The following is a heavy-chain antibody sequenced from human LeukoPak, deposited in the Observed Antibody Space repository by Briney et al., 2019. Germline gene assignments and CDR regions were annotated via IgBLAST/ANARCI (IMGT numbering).Heavy chain of an antibody. CDR1: GYTFNKYA. V-gene: IGHV7-4-1*02. CDR2: IHTNTGNP. D-gene: IGHD6-13*01. J-gene: IGHJ3*01. CDR3: ASDYGSNWSNAFDL. Sequence: ASVKVSCKASGYTFNKYAMNWVRQAPGQGLEWTGWIHTNTGNPTYAQGFTGRFVFSLDTSISTAYLQISSLKAEDTAVYFCASDYGSNWSNAFDLWGHGTMVTVSS.